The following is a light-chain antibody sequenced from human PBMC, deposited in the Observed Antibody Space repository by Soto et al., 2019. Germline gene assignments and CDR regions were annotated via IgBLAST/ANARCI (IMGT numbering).Light chain of an antibody. CDR2: GAS. J-gene: IGKJ2*01. V-gene: IGKV3-15*01. Sequence: EIVMTQSPATLSMSPGDTATLSCRASQSVSSNLAWYQQKPGQAPRLLINGASTRATGIPARFSGSGSGTALTITISSLQSEDFAVYYCQQYNNWPYTFGQGTKLEIK. CDR3: QQYNNWPYT. CDR1: QSVSSN.